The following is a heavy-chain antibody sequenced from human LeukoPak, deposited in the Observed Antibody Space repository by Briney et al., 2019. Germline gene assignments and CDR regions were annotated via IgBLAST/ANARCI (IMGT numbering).Heavy chain of an antibody. CDR2: MNPNSGNT. CDR1: GYTFTSYD. J-gene: IGHJ5*02. D-gene: IGHD2-2*01. V-gene: IGHV1-8*01. Sequence: ASVKVSCKASGYTFTSYDINWVRQATGQGLEWMGWMNPNSGNTGYAQKFQGRVTMTRNTSISTAYMELSSLRSEDTAVYYCARGDIVVVPAAEGFDPWGQGTLVTVSS. CDR3: ARGDIVVVPAAEGFDP.